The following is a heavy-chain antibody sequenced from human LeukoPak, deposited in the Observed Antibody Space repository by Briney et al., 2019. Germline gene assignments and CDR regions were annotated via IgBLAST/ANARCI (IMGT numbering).Heavy chain of an antibody. D-gene: IGHD1-1*01. J-gene: IGHJ5*02. CDR3: ARRKGNQLSPKNWFDP. V-gene: IGHV1-2*02. CDR2: INPNSGGT. Sequence: ASVKVSCKASGYTFTGYYMHWVRQAPGQGLEWMGWINPNSGGTNYAQKFQGRVTMTRDTSISTAYMELSRLRSDDTAMYYCARRKGNQLSPKNWFDPWGQGTLVTVSS. CDR1: GYTFTGYY.